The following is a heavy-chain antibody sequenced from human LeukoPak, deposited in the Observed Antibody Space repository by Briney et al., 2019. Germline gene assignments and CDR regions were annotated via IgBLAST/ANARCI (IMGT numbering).Heavy chain of an antibody. J-gene: IGHJ5*02. CDR3: ARVLGYCSGGSCYDGNWFDP. V-gene: IGHV4-39*07. D-gene: IGHD2-15*01. CDR1: GGSISSGDYY. CDR2: INHSGST. Sequence: PSETLSLTCTVSGGSISSGDYYWSWIRQPPGKGLEWIGEINHSGSTNYNPSLKSRVTISVDTSKNQFSLKLSSVTAADTAVYYCARVLGYCSGGSCYDGNWFDPWGQGTLVTVSS.